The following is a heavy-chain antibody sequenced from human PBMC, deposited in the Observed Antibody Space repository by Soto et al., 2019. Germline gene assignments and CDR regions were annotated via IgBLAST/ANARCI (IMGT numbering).Heavy chain of an antibody. Sequence: GGSLRLSCAASGFTFSSYAMHWVRQAPGKGLEWVAVISYDGSNKYYADSVKGRFTISRDNSKNTLYLQMNSLRAEDTAVYYCARDSLSLDILTGYYIPYYYYYGMDVWGQGTTVTVSS. CDR3: ARDSLSLDILTGYYIPYYYYYGMDV. V-gene: IGHV3-30-3*01. J-gene: IGHJ6*02. CDR1: GFTFSSYA. D-gene: IGHD3-9*01. CDR2: ISYDGSNK.